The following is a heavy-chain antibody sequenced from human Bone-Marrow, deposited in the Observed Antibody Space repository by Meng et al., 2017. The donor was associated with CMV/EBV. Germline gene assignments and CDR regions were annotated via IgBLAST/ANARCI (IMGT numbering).Heavy chain of an antibody. D-gene: IGHD3-10*01. V-gene: IGHV3-23*01. CDR3: AKFGAAYFFGSGTYYTDH. CDR2: VSGGGDRM. Sequence: FSLTSYARSWVRQAPGKGLEWVASVSGGGDRMYYADSVKGRFTISSDASKNTLYLQMNTLTAEDTALYYCAKFGAAYFFGSGTYYTDHWGQGILVTVSS. CDR1: FSLTSYA. J-gene: IGHJ4*02.